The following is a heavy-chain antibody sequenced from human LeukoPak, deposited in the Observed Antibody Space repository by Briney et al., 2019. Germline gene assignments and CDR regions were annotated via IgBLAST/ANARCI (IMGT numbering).Heavy chain of an antibody. CDR1: GFTFNRNA. CDR3: VRRGDASSGWGDHDY. CDR2: IGGSGDKT. Sequence: PGGSLRLSCAASGFTFNRNAISWVRQAPGKGLGWVSTIGGSGDKTFCADSVRGRFTISRDNSKNMLHLQMSSLTGEDTALYYCVRRGDASSGWGDHDYWGQGALVTVSS. D-gene: IGHD6-19*01. V-gene: IGHV3-23*01. J-gene: IGHJ4*02.